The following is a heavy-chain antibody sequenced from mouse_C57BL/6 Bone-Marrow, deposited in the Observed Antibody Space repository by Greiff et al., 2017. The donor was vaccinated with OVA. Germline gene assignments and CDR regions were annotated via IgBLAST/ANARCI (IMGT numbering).Heavy chain of an antibody. V-gene: IGHV1-81*01. CDR2: IYPRSGNT. CDR1: GYTFTSYG. D-gene: IGHD1-1*01. Sequence: VQLQQSGAELARPGASVKLSCKASGYTFTSYGISWVKQRTGQGLEWIGEIYPRSGNTYYNEKFKGKATLTADQSSSTAYMELRSLTSEDSAVYFCARVGYYGSSFYWYFDVWGTGTTVTVSS. J-gene: IGHJ1*03. CDR3: ARVGYYGSSFYWYFDV.